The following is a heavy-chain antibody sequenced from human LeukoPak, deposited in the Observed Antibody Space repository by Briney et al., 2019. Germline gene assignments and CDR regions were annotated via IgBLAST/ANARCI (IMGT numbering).Heavy chain of an antibody. CDR2: IYPGGSDT. CDR3: ARQPSRSIAARPVDY. CDR1: GYSFTSYW. D-gene: IGHD6-6*01. V-gene: IGHV5-51*01. J-gene: IGHJ4*02. Sequence: GESLKISCKGSGYSFTSYWIGWVRQMPGKGLEWMGIIYPGGSDTRYSPSFQGQVTISADKSISTAYLQWSSLKASDTAMYYCARQPSRSIAARPVDYWGQGTLVTVSS.